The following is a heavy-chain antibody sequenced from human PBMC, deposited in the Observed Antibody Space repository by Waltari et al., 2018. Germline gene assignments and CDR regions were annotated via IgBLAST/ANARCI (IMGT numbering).Heavy chain of an antibody. CDR2: INPNSEGT. V-gene: IGHV1-2*02. CDR3: AREQTRSRVATIIS. CDR1: GYTFTNYY. Sequence: QVQLVQSGAEVKRPGASVKVPCKASGYTFTNYYMNWVRQAPGQGPEWMGWINPNSEGTHYAEKFQGRVLMTSDTSVNTVYMELSSLRSDDTAVYYCAREQTRSRVATIISWGQGTLLTVSS. D-gene: IGHD5-12*01. J-gene: IGHJ5*02.